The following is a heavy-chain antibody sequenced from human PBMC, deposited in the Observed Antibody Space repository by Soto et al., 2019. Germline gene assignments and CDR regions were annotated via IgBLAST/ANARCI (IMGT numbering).Heavy chain of an antibody. CDR2: FDPEDGET. J-gene: IGHJ4*02. V-gene: IGHV1-24*01. Sequence: ASVKLSCHVPGYTLTSLSMHWVRQSPGKGLEWMGGFDPEDGETIYAKKLKGRVTMTEDTSTDTAYMELSSLRSEDTAVYYCATDSRYYYDSSGLDYWGQGTLVTVTS. D-gene: IGHD3-22*01. CDR3: ATDSRYYYDSSGLDY. CDR1: GYTLTSLS.